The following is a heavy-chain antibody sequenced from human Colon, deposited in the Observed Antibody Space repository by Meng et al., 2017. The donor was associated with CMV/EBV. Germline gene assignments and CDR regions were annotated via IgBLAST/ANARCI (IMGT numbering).Heavy chain of an antibody. CDR2: IKQDGSET. J-gene: IGHJ6*02. CDR3: ARDRDHVAQGGYYDMDV. Sequence: GGSLRLSCAVSGFTFSRYWMSWVRQAPGKGLEWVAHIKQDGSETHYVDSVRGRFTISRDNAKNSLSLQMNSLRAEDTAVYYCARDRDHVAQGGYYDMDVWGQGTTVTVSS. D-gene: IGHD3-10*02. CDR1: GFTFSRYW. V-gene: IGHV3-7*01.